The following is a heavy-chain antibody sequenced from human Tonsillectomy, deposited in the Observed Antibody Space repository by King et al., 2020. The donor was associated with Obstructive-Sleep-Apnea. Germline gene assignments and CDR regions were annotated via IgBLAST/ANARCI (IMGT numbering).Heavy chain of an antibody. CDR1: GGSISSYY. J-gene: IGHJ5*02. D-gene: IGHD6-13*01. Sequence: VPLQESGPGLVKPSETLSLTCTVSGGSISSYYWSWIRHPPGKGLEWIGHIHYSGSTNYNPSLKSRVTISVDTSKNQFSLRLSSVTAADTAVYYCARVAIGDSSSWYGIWFDPWGQGTLVTVSS. V-gene: IGHV4-59*01. CDR3: ARVAIGDSSSWYGIWFDP. CDR2: IHYSGST.